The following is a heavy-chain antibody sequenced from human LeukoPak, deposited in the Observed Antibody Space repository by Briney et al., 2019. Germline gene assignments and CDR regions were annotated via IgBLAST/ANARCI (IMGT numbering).Heavy chain of an antibody. CDR3: ARGAYDYVWGSSFDP. CDR1: GGSISSYY. J-gene: IGHJ5*02. Sequence: SETLSLTCTVSGGSISSYYWSWIRQPPGKGLEWIGYIYYSGSTNYNPSLKSRVTISVDTSKNQFSLKLSSVTAADTAVYYCARGAYDYVWGSSFDPWGQGTLVTVSS. CDR2: IYYSGST. V-gene: IGHV4-59*08. D-gene: IGHD3-16*01.